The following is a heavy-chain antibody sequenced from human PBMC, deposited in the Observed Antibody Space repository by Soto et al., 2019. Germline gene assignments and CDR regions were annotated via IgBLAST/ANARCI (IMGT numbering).Heavy chain of an antibody. J-gene: IGHJ4*02. CDR3: ARSIFLASNDTEPFDY. CDR2: ISGGGNDE. D-gene: IGHD3-3*02. Sequence: EAQLLESGGGLVQPGGSLVLSCAASGFTFSSYAMSWVRQAPGKGLEWVSSISGGGNDEFYAVSVKGRFTISRDNSRNKLYLQMSSLRADDTAIDYCARSIFLASNDTEPFDYWGQGALVTVSS. V-gene: IGHV3-23*01. CDR1: GFTFSSYA.